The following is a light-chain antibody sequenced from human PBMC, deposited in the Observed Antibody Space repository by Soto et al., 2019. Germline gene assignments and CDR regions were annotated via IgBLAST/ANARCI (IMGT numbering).Light chain of an antibody. J-gene: IGLJ3*02. CDR2: EVT. Sequence: QSALTQPPSASGSPGQSVTISCTGTSSDVGAYNYVSWYQQHPGKGPKLIIYEVTKRPSGVPDRFSGSKSGNTASLTVSGLQAEDEADYYCTSYAGSNNFEVFGGGTKLTVL. V-gene: IGLV2-8*01. CDR1: SSDVGAYNY. CDR3: TSYAGSNNFEV.